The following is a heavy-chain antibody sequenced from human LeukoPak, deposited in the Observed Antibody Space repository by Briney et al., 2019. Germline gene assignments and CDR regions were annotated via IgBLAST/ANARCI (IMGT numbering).Heavy chain of an antibody. CDR2: ISDGGGST. Sequence: GGSLRLSCAASGFTFSSYAMSWVRQAPGKGLEWVSTISDGGGSTYYADSVKGRFTISRDNYKNTLYLQMDSLRAEDMAMYYCAKVPDSDYASVRPPFMDVWGQGTTVAVSS. D-gene: IGHD3-10*01. J-gene: IGHJ6*02. CDR1: GFTFSSYA. V-gene: IGHV3-23*01. CDR3: AKVPDSDYASVRPPFMDV.